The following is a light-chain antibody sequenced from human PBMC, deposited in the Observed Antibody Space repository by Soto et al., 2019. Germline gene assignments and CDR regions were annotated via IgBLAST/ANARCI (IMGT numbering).Light chain of an antibody. Sequence: EIVLTQSPGTLSLSPGERATLYCRASQSVNSRLAWYQHKPGQAPRLLIYATSNRGTGIPDRFSGSGSGRDFTLTIDRLEPEDFAVYYCQQYDSSSVTFGQGTRLDLK. J-gene: IGKJ5*01. CDR1: QSVNSR. CDR3: QQYDSSSVT. CDR2: ATS. V-gene: IGKV3-20*01.